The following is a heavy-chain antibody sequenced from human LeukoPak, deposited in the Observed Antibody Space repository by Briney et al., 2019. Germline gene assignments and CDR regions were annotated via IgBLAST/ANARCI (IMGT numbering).Heavy chain of an antibody. Sequence: SETLSLTCTVSGGSISSYYWSWIRQPPGKGLERIGYIYYSGSTNYNPSLKSRVTISVDTSKNQFALKLSSVPAADTAVYYCARGYYYDSSGYPDAFDIWGQGTMVTVSS. CDR1: GGSISSYY. V-gene: IGHV4-59*01. D-gene: IGHD3-22*01. J-gene: IGHJ3*02. CDR3: ARGYYYDSSGYPDAFDI. CDR2: IYYSGST.